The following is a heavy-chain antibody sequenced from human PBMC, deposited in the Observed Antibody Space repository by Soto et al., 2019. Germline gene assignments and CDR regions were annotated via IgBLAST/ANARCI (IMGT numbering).Heavy chain of an antibody. D-gene: IGHD3-16*02. Sequence: QVQLVQSGAEVKKPGASVQVSCKVSGYTLTELSMHWVRQAPGKGLEWMGGFDPEDGETIYAQKFQGRVTMTEDTSTDTAYMELSRLRSEDTAVYYCATAMITFGGVIPPYFDLWGRGTLVTVSS. J-gene: IGHJ2*01. CDR1: GYTLTELS. CDR2: FDPEDGET. V-gene: IGHV1-24*01. CDR3: ATAMITFGGVIPPYFDL.